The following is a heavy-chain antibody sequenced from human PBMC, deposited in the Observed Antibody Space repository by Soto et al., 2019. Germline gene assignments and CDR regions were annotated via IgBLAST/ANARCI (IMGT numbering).Heavy chain of an antibody. CDR1: GYTFTSYG. CDR2: ISAYNGNT. V-gene: IGHV1-18*01. J-gene: IGHJ4*02. CDR3: ARDRRSSSSRVILY. Sequence: ASVKVSCKASGYTFTSYGISWVRQAPGQGLEWMGWISAYNGNTNYAQKLQGRVTMTTDTSTSTAYMELRSLRSDDTAVYYCARDRRSSSSRVILYWGQGTLVTVSS. D-gene: IGHD6-6*01.